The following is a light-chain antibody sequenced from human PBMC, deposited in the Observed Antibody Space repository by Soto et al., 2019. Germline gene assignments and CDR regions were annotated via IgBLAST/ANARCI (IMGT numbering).Light chain of an antibody. CDR2: DAS. CDR3: QHYISYPYT. Sequence: DIQMTQCPSTLSASVGDRVTITCRASQTTNTWLAWYQQKPGTAPKLLIYDASSLEGGVPSRFSASGSGTEFTLTISSLQPDDLATYYCQHYISYPYTFGQGTKVEIK. CDR1: QTTNTW. V-gene: IGKV1-5*01. J-gene: IGKJ2*01.